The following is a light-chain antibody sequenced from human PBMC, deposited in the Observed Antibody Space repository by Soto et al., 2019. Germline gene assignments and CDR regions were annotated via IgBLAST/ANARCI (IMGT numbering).Light chain of an antibody. CDR3: QQLFRYPIT. V-gene: IGKV1-9*01. CDR1: QDMISY. CDR2: SAS. Sequence: DIQLTQSPSFLSASVGDTVTITCRASQDMISYLAWYQQKPGTAPKLLISSASTLQGGVPSRFSGSGAGTEFTLTISSLQPDEFAVYHCQQLFRYPITFGQGTRLEI. J-gene: IGKJ5*01.